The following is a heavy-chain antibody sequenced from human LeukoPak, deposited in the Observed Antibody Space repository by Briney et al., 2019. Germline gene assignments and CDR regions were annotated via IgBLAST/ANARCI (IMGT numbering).Heavy chain of an antibody. D-gene: IGHD4-23*01. J-gene: IGHJ4*02. CDR2: ISTSGST. CDR3: ARGDYGSNFGGIDY. Sequence: KPSETLSLTCTVSGASISTYYWSWIRQPAGKGLEWIGRISTSGSTNYNPSLKSRVTMSVDTSKNQFSLKLSSVTAADTAVYYCARGDYGSNFGGIDYWGQGTLVTVSS. V-gene: IGHV4-4*07. CDR1: GASISTYY.